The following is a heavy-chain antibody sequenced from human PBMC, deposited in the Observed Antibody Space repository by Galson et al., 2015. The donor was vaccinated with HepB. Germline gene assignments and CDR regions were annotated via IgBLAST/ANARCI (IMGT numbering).Heavy chain of an antibody. CDR1: GFTFSSYA. V-gene: IGHV3-30-3*01. Sequence: SLRLSCAASGFTFSSYAMHWVRQAPGKGLEWVAVISYDGSNKYYADSVKGRFTISRDNSKNTLYLQMNSLRAEDTAVYYCARDATGYSSGWSGGFFDYWGQGTLVTVSS. CDR3: ARDATGYSSGWSGGFFDY. D-gene: IGHD6-19*01. J-gene: IGHJ4*02. CDR2: ISYDGSNK.